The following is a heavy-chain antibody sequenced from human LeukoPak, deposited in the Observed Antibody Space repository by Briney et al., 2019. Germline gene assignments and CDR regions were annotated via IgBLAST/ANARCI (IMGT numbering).Heavy chain of an antibody. CDR3: ARIRNDAFDI. CDR2: IWYDGSNK. Sequence: GGSLRLSCAASGFSFSNYGMLWVRQAPGKGLEWMAVIWYDGSNKYYADSVKGRFTISRDNSKNTLYLQMDSLRAEDTAVYYCARIRNDAFDIWGQGTMVTVSS. V-gene: IGHV3-33*01. J-gene: IGHJ3*02. CDR1: GFSFSNYG. D-gene: IGHD1-14*01.